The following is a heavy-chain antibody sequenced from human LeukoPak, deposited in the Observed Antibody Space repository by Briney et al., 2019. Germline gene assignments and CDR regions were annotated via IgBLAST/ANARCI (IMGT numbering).Heavy chain of an antibody. V-gene: IGHV4-39*07. D-gene: IGHD5-18*01. Sequence: SETLSLTCIVSGGSISSSNYYWGWVRQPPGKALEWIGNIFYSGSTYYSPSLKSRVTISVDTSKNQFSLKLSSVAAADTAVYYCARSAGKTWIQLWKVFDYWGQGTLVTVSS. CDR3: ARSAGKTWIQLWKVFDY. CDR1: GGSISSSNYY. J-gene: IGHJ4*02. CDR2: IFYSGST.